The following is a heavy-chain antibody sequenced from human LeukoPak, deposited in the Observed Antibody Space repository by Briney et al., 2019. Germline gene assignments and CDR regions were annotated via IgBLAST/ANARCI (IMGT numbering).Heavy chain of an antibody. CDR3: ATADVVGATPFDY. J-gene: IGHJ4*02. Sequence: ASVKVSCKASGYTFTGYYMHWVRQAPGQGLEWMGGFDPEDGETIYAQKFQGRVTMTEDTSTDTAYMELSSLRSEDTAVYYCATADVVGATPFDYWGQGTLVTVSS. D-gene: IGHD1-26*01. CDR1: GYTFTGYY. V-gene: IGHV1-24*01. CDR2: FDPEDGET.